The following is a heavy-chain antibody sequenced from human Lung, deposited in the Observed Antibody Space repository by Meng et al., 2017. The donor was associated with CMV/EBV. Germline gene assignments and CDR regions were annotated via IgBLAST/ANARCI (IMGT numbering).Heavy chain of an antibody. J-gene: IGHJ4*02. Sequence: QVQLMQSGAEVKKPGASVQVSCKASGYTFINFAIHWIRQAPGQRLEWMGYINAGNGKTKYSQKFQDRVTLTRDTPTSTAYMELSSLRSEDTAVYYCARHVLYDFDFDYWGQGTLVTVSS. CDR3: ARHVLYDFDFDY. V-gene: IGHV1-3*01. CDR1: GYTFINFA. D-gene: IGHD3/OR15-3a*01. CDR2: INAGNGKT.